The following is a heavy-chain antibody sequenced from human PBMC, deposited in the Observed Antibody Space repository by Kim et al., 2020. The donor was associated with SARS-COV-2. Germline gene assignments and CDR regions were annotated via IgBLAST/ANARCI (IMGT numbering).Heavy chain of an antibody. D-gene: IGHD3-3*01. CDR3: ARRHATFGVVWDF. CDR2: IYYYNGGT. V-gene: IGHV4-59*08. J-gene: IGHJ6*03. CDR1: GGSISNYY. Sequence: SETLSLTCSVSGGSISNYYWSWIRQPPGKGLEWIAYIYYYNGGTNYNPSLKSRVTISVDTSKNQVSLRLSSVTAADTAVYYCARRHATFGVVWDFWGKGT.